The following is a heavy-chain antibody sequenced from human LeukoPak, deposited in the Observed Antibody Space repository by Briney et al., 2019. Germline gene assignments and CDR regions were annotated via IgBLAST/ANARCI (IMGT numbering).Heavy chain of an antibody. D-gene: IGHD2-15*01. CDR2: IDPQNSNT. CDR1: GYMFYNFF. CDR3: ARQRRWLTSWFDP. J-gene: IGHJ5*02. Sequence: SGESLKISCSAPGYMFYNFFISWVRQVPGKGLEWVGRIDPQNSNTNYSPSFRGHVTISVDNSFSTVQLQWSALRTSDTATYYCARQRRWLTSWFDPWGPGTAVTVS. V-gene: IGHV5-10-1*01.